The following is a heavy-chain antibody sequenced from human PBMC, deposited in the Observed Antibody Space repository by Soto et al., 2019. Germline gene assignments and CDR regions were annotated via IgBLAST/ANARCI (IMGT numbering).Heavy chain of an antibody. Sequence: GGSLRLSCAASGFTFSSYWMSWVRQAPGKGLEWVANIKQDGSEKYYVDSVKGRFTISRDNAKNSLYLQMNSLRAEDTAVYYCARVQSGWDVRYYYYYYGMDVWGQGTTVTVSS. CDR2: IKQDGSEK. V-gene: IGHV3-7*03. D-gene: IGHD6-19*01. J-gene: IGHJ6*02. CDR3: ARVQSGWDVRYYYYYYGMDV. CDR1: GFTFSSYW.